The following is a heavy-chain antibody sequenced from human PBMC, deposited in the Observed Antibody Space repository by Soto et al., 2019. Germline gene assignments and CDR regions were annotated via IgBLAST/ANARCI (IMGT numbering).Heavy chain of an antibody. CDR2: ISAYNGNT. CDR1: GYIFTTYS. Sequence: QVQMVQSGTEVKKPGASVKVSCKASGYIFTTYSIAWVRQAPGQGLEWMGWISAYNGNTNYAQKFQGRVTMTTDTSTNTAYMELRSLRSDDMAVYFCARDAFGVHASWFDHWGQGTLVTVSS. D-gene: IGHD2-2*01. V-gene: IGHV1-18*03. CDR3: ARDAFGVHASWFDH. J-gene: IGHJ5*02.